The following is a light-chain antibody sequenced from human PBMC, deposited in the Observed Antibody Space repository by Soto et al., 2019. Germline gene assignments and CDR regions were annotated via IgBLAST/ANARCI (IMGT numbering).Light chain of an antibody. CDR3: QQYGGSPWT. J-gene: IGKJ1*01. V-gene: IGKV3-20*01. CDR1: QSVSRNY. Sequence: EIVLTQSPGTLSLSPGERATLSCRASQSVSRNYLAWYQQKPGQAPRLLIYDASSRASGIPDRFSGSGSGTDFTLTVSRLEPEDVAVYYCQQYGGSPWTFGQGTKVEI. CDR2: DAS.